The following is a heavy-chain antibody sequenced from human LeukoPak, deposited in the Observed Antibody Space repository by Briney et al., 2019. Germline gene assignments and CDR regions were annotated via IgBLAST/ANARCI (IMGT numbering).Heavy chain of an antibody. CDR3: ASGPSGLEWLLDY. V-gene: IGHV3-21*01. D-gene: IGHD3-3*01. CDR2: ISSSSSYI. Sequence: GGSLRLSCAASGFTFSSYAMSWVRQAPGKGLEWVSSISSSSSYIYYADSVKGRFTISRDNAKNSLYLQMNSLRAEDTAVYYCASGPSGLEWLLDYWGQGTLVTVSS. CDR1: GFTFSSYA. J-gene: IGHJ4*02.